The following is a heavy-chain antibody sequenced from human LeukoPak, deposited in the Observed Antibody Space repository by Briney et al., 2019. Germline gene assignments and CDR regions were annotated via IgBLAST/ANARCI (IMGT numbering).Heavy chain of an antibody. CDR1: GFSFSSYG. V-gene: IGHV3-30*18. CDR2: MSYNGQIT. D-gene: IGHD1-1*01. Sequence: GGSLRLSCVASGFSFSSYGMHWVRQAPGKGLEGVAVMSYNGQITYYADSLRGRFTISRDNSKDTLYLQMNSLRVEDTAVYYCAKVQLERRELLPNFDSWGQGTLVTVSS. CDR3: AKVQLERRELLPNFDS. J-gene: IGHJ4*02.